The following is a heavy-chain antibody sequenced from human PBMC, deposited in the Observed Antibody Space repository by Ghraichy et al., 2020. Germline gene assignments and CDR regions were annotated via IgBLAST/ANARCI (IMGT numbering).Heavy chain of an antibody. CDR2: INHSGST. D-gene: IGHD6-19*01. V-gene: IGHV4-34*01. J-gene: IGHJ5*02. CDR1: GGSFSGYY. CDR3: ARGRQWLVRGLDP. Sequence: SETLSLTCAVYGGSFSGYYWSWIRQPPGKGLEWIGEINHSGSTNYNPSLKSRVTISVDTSKNQFSLKLSSVTAADTAVYYCARGRQWLVRGLDPWGQGTLVTVSS.